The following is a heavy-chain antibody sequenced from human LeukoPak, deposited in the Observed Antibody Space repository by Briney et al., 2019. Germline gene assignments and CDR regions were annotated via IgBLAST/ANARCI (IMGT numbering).Heavy chain of an antibody. J-gene: IGHJ4*02. CDR2: IFHSGNT. D-gene: IGHD3-22*01. CDR3: ARTGESSGYIWFY. V-gene: IGHV4-38-2*02. CDR1: VDSITTPYY. Sequence: SETLSLTCTVSVDSITTPYYSGCIRQSPGKGQEGIGSIFHSGNTYYSPSLKSRVTISIDTSKNSFSLRMNSVTAADTAVYYCARTGESSGYIWFYRGQGTLITVSS.